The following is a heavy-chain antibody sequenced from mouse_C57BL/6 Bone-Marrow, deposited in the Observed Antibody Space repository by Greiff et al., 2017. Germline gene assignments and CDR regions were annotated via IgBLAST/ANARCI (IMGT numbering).Heavy chain of an antibody. CDR1: GFNIKDAY. J-gene: IGHJ1*03. CDR2: FDPENGDT. Sequence: EVQLQQSGAALVRPGASVKLSCPASGFNIKDAYMHWVKQRPEQGLEWIGWFDPENGDTEYASKFQGKATITADTSSNTAYLQLSSLTSEDTAVYYCTPFYYGNPLWYFDVWGTGTTVTVSS. D-gene: IGHD2-1*01. V-gene: IGHV14-4*01. CDR3: TPFYYGNPLWYFDV.